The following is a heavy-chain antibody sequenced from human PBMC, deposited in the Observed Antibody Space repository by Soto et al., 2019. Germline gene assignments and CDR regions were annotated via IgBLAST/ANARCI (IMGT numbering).Heavy chain of an antibody. V-gene: IGHV1-18*01. CDR2: ISDYNGNT. Sequence: QVQLVQSGAEVKKPGASVKVSCKASGYTFTSYGISWVRQAPGQGLEWMGWISDYNGNTNYAQKRQGRVPMTTDTSTSTAYMELRSLRSDDTAVYYCASITGTFPNWYFDLWGRGTLVTVSS. CDR1: GYTFTSYG. J-gene: IGHJ2*01. CDR3: ASITGTFPNWYFDL. D-gene: IGHD1-7*01.